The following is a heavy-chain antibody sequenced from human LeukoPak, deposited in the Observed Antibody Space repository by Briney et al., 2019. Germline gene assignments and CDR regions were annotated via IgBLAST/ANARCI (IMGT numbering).Heavy chain of an antibody. D-gene: IGHD2-21*02. CDR2: IWYDGSNK. J-gene: IGHJ4*02. CDR1: GFTFSSYG. Sequence: GGSLRLSCAASGFTFSSYGMHWVRQAPGKGLEWVAVIWYDGSNKYYADSVKGRFTISRDNSKNTLYLQMNSLRAEDTAVYYCARAAYCGGDCFFDYWGQGTLVTVSS. V-gene: IGHV3-33*01. CDR3: ARAAYCGGDCFFDY.